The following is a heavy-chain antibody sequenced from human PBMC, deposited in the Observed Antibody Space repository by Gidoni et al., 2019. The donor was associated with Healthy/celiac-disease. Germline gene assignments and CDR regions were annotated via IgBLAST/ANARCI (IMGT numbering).Heavy chain of an antibody. J-gene: IGHJ6*02. D-gene: IGHD4-4*01. CDR3: AKDIGDYSNIFWGMDV. CDR2: ISWNSGSI. CDR1: GFTFDDYA. V-gene: IGHV3-9*01. Sequence: EVQLVESGGGLVQPGRSLRLSCAASGFTFDDYAMHWVRQAPGKGLEWVSGISWNSGSIGYADSVKGRFTISRDNAKNSLYLQMNSLRAEDTALYYCAKDIGDYSNIFWGMDVWGQGTTVTVSS.